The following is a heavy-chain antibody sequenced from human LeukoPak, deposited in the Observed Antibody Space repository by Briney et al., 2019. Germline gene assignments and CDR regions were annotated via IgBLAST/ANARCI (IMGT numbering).Heavy chain of an antibody. J-gene: IGHJ3*02. CDR1: GYTFTSYA. D-gene: IGHD6-13*01. CDR2: INAGNGNT. CDR3: ARAAGTGYSSSWYGGHAFDI. V-gene: IGHV1-3*03. Sequence: ASVKVSCKASGYTFTSYAMHWVRQAPGQRLEWMGWINAGNGNTKYSQEFQGRVTITRDTSASTAYMELGSLRSEDMAVYYCARAAGTGYSSSWYGGHAFDIWGQGTMVTVSS.